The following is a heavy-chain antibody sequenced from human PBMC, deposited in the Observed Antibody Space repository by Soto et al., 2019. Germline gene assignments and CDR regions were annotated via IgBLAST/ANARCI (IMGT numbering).Heavy chain of an antibody. CDR2: LYDSGST. CDR3: ARENYYGSGTYFRLDV. V-gene: IGHV4-59*01. CDR1: GDSISTYY. D-gene: IGHD3-10*01. J-gene: IGHJ6*02. Sequence: QVQLQESAPGLVKPSETLSLTCTVSGDSISTYYWSWIRQPPGKGLEWIGYLYDSGSTHYNPSLKSRVTISVDTSKNQFSLKLTSVTAADTAVYYCARENYYGSGTYFRLDVWGQGTRVTVSS.